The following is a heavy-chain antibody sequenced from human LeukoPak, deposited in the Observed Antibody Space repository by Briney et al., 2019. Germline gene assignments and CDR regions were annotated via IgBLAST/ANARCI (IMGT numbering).Heavy chain of an antibody. Sequence: ASVKVSCKASGYTFTGYYMHWVRQAPGQGLGWMGWINPNSGGTNYAQKFQGRVTMTRDTSISTAYMELSRLRSDDTAVYYCAGADYYDSSGYDFNWFDPWGQGTLVTVSS. J-gene: IGHJ5*02. D-gene: IGHD3-22*01. CDR1: GYTFTGYY. V-gene: IGHV1-2*02. CDR3: AGADYYDSSGYDFNWFDP. CDR2: INPNSGGT.